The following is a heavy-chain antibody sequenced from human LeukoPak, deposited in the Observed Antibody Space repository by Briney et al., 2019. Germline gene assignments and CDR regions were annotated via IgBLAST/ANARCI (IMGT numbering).Heavy chain of an antibody. V-gene: IGHV1-8*03. J-gene: IGHJ4*02. Sequence: RASVKVSFKASGYTFTSYDINWVRQATGQGLEWMGWMNPNSGNTGYAQKFQGRVTITRNTSISTAYMELSSLRSEDTAVYYCARGGEYQLLPFDYWGQGTLVTVSS. D-gene: IGHD2-2*01. CDR3: ARGGEYQLLPFDY. CDR2: MNPNSGNT. CDR1: GYTFTSYD.